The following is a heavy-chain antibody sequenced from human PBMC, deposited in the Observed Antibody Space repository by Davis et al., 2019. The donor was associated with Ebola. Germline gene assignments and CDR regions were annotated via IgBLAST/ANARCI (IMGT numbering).Heavy chain of an antibody. CDR1: GGSISSSSYY. Sequence: MPSETLSLTCTVSGGSISSSSYYWGWIRQPPGKGLEWIGYIYYSGSTNYNPSLKSRVTISVDTSKNQFSLKLSSVTAADTAVYYCARGTVTTLGDYWGQGTLVTVSS. CDR2: IYYSGST. V-gene: IGHV4-61*05. CDR3: ARGTVTTLGDY. J-gene: IGHJ4*02. D-gene: IGHD4-11*01.